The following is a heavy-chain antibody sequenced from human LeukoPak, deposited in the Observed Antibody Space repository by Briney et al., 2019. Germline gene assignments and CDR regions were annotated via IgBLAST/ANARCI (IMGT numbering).Heavy chain of an antibody. Sequence: PGGSLRLSCAASGFTFSSYEMNWVRQAPGKGLEGVSYISSSGSTIYYADSVKGRFTISRDNAKNSLYLQMNSLRAEDTAVYYCAREKAGAFDYWGQGTLVTVSS. J-gene: IGHJ4*02. D-gene: IGHD6-19*01. CDR3: AREKAGAFDY. CDR2: ISSSGSTI. CDR1: GFTFSSYE. V-gene: IGHV3-48*03.